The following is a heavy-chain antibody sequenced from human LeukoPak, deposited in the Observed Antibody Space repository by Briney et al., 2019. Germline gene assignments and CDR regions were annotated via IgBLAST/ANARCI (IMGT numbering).Heavy chain of an antibody. CDR3: ARGHYGSDLFDY. Sequence: PGGSLRLSCAASGFTFSSYSMNWVRQAPGKGLEWVSSISSSSSYIYYADSVKGRFTISRDNAKNSLYLQMNSLRAEDTAVHYCARGHYGSDLFDYWGQGTLVTVSS. V-gene: IGHV3-21*01. CDR1: GFTFSSYS. D-gene: IGHD3-10*01. J-gene: IGHJ4*02. CDR2: ISSSSSYI.